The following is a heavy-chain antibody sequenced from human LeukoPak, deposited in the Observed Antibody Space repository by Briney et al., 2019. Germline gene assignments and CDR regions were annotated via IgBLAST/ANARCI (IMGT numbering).Heavy chain of an antibody. D-gene: IGHD2-21*02. V-gene: IGHV3-30*18. Sequence: GGSLRLSCAASGFIFSNYGMHWVRQTPGKGLEWVAVTSYDGSKKYYPDSVKGRFTISRDNSKNTLYLQMNSLRPEDTAVYYCANRLRPAYCGGDCYSGFDSWGQGSLVTVSS. CDR1: GFIFSNYG. J-gene: IGHJ4*02. CDR3: ANRLRPAYCGGDCYSGFDS. CDR2: TSYDGSKK.